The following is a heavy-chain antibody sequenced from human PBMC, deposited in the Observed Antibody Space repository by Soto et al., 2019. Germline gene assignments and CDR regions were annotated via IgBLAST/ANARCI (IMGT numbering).Heavy chain of an antibody. D-gene: IGHD6-13*01. CDR1: GGSISSSNW. Sequence: NPSETLTLTCAVSGGSISSSNWWSWVRQPPGKGLEWIGEIYHSGSTNYNPSLESRVTISVDKSKNQFSLKLSSVTAADTAVYYCARAIAAAGSHLYYFDYWGQGTLVTVSS. J-gene: IGHJ4*02. V-gene: IGHV4-4*02. CDR2: IYHSGST. CDR3: ARAIAAAGSHLYYFDY.